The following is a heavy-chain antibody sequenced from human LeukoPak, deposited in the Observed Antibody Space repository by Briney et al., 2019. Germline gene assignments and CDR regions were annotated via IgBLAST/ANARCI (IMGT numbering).Heavy chain of an antibody. CDR3: AAPGYCGSTSCSIDDAFDI. Sequence: ASVKLSCKASGGTFSSYAISWVRQAPGQGLEWMGGIIPIFGTANYAQKFQGSVTITTDESTNTVYMELRSLRSEDTAVYYCAAPGYCGSTSCSIDDAFDIWGQGTMVTVSS. J-gene: IGHJ3*02. V-gene: IGHV1-69*05. D-gene: IGHD2-2*01. CDR2: IIPIFGTA. CDR1: GGTFSSYA.